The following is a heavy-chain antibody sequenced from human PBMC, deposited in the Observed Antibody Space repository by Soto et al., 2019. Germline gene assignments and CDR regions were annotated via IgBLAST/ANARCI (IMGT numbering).Heavy chain of an antibody. CDR2: IIPFSGTT. J-gene: IGHJ6*02. V-gene: IGHV1-69*12. CDR1: GGSFSSYA. Sequence: QVQLVQSGAEVKKPGSSVQVSCKASGGSFSSYAFSWVRQAPGQGLEWMGGIIPFSGTTNYAQKFQDKVTVTADESTRTAYKELSSLRSDDTAVYYCAKHSGRYYYNLMDVWGQGTTVTVSS. CDR3: AKHSGRYYYNLMDV. D-gene: IGHD1-26*01.